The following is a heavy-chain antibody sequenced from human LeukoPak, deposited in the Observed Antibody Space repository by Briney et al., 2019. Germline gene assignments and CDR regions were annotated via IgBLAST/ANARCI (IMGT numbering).Heavy chain of an antibody. V-gene: IGHV1-3*01. CDR1: GYTFTSYA. Sequence: ASVKVSCKASGYTFTSYAMHWVRQAPGQRLEWMGWINAGNGNTKYSQKFQGRVTITRDTSTSTAYMELRSLRSDDTAVYYCAREHGVWFSIAAPLDAFDIWGQGTMVTVSS. D-gene: IGHD6-6*01. CDR3: AREHGVWFSIAAPLDAFDI. CDR2: INAGNGNT. J-gene: IGHJ3*02.